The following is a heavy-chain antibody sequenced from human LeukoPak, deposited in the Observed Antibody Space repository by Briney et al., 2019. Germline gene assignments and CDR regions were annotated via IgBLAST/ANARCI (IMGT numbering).Heavy chain of an antibody. CDR3: ARVTLAVAGYFDY. Sequence: PSETLSLTCTVSGGSISSSSYYWGWIRQPPGKGLEWIGSIYYSGSTYYNPSLKSRVTISVDTSKNQFSLKLSSVTAADTAVYYCARVTLAVAGYFDYWGQGTLVTVSS. V-gene: IGHV4-39*07. CDR1: GGSISSSSYY. CDR2: IYYSGST. D-gene: IGHD6-19*01. J-gene: IGHJ4*02.